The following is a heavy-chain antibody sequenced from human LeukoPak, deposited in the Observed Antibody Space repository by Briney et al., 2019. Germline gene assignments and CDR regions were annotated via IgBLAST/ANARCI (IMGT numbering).Heavy chain of an antibody. D-gene: IGHD3-10*01. J-gene: IGHJ6*03. CDR1: GLPFSSYG. CDR3: ASLGSGSPFYYYYMDV. CDR2: LSYDGSNK. V-gene: IGHV3-30*03. Sequence: PGGSLGLPGAAPGLPFSSYGMPWVRQAPAKGREWVAVLSYDGSNKYYADSVKGRFTISRDNSKNTLYLQMNSLRAEDTAVYYCASLGSGSPFYYYYMDVWGKGTTVTVSS.